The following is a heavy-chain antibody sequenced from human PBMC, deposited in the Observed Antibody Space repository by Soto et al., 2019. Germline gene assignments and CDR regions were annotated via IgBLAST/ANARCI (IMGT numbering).Heavy chain of an antibody. CDR3: ARGFHREPKGKFDP. Sequence: SETLSLTCTVSGGSISSGGYYWSWIRQHPGKGLEWIGYIYYSGSTYYNPSLKSRVTISVDTSKNQFSLKLSSVTAADTAVYYCARGFHREPKGKFDPWGQGTLVTVSS. V-gene: IGHV4-31*03. J-gene: IGHJ5*02. D-gene: IGHD1-1*01. CDR1: GGSISSGGYY. CDR2: IYYSGST.